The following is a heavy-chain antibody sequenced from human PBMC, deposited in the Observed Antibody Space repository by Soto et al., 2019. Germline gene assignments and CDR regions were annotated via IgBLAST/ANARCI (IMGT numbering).Heavy chain of an antibody. CDR3: ARQGYYCLDQ. V-gene: IGHV3-7*01. Sequence: GGSLRLSCAASGFTFSDHWMAWVRLAPGKGLEWVANINKDGSEKHYVDSVRGRFIVSRDNARNSLYLQMESLLVEDTSVYDCARQGYYCLDQWGQGTLVTVSS. D-gene: IGHD3-10*01. CDR2: INKDGSEK. CDR1: GFTFSDHW. J-gene: IGHJ4*02.